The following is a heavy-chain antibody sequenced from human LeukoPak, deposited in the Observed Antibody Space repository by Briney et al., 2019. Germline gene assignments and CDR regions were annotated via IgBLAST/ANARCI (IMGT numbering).Heavy chain of an antibody. V-gene: IGHV4-31*03. J-gene: IGHJ4*02. CDR2: IYYSGST. CDR3: ARAQAVPYYFDY. D-gene: IGHD6-25*01. Sequence: PSQTLSLTCTVSGGSISSGGYYWSWIRQHPGKGLEWIGYIYYSGSTYYNPSPKSRVTISVDTSKNQFSLKLSSVTATDTAVYYCARAQAVPYYFDYWGQGTLVTVSS. CDR1: GGSISSGGYY.